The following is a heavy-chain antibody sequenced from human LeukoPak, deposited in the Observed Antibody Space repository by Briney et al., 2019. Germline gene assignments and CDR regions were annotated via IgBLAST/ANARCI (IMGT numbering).Heavy chain of an antibody. V-gene: IGHV4-39*07. J-gene: IGHJ4*02. CDR3: ARVGSGWGEIDS. CDR2: TGNIYYGGSP. Sequence: PSETLSLTCTVSGGSISSSSYYWGWIRQPPGKGLEWIGGTGNIYYGGSPYYNPSLKSRITISVDTSKNQFSLKLNSVPTADTALYFCARVGSGWGEIDSWGQGTRVTVSS. D-gene: IGHD6-19*01. CDR1: GGSISSSSYY.